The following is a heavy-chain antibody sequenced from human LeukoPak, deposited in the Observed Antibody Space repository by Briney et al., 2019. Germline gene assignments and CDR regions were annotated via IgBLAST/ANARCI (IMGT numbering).Heavy chain of an antibody. CDR3: ARGRVSSSTWYSTYYYCFYMDV. CDR2: VDHTGST. Sequence: SETLSLTCSVSDDSITMYYWTWIRQPPGKGLEWIGYVDHTGSTNFNPSLNGRVSISRDTTKNLFSLRLRSVTAADTAVYFCARGRVSSSTWYSTYYYCFYMDVWGKGTTVTVSS. CDR1: DDSITMYY. D-gene: IGHD1-1*01. V-gene: IGHV4-59*01. J-gene: IGHJ6*03.